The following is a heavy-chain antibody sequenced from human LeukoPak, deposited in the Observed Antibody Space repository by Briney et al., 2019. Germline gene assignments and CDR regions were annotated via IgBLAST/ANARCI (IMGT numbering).Heavy chain of an antibody. CDR3: VKDGNYGSGSYLFDY. J-gene: IGHJ4*02. D-gene: IGHD3-10*01. Sequence: GRSLRLSCAASGFTFDDYAMHWVRQAPGKGLEWVSGISWNSGSIGYADSVKGRFTISGDNAKNSLYLQMNSLRAEDTALYYCVKDGNYGSGSYLFDYWGQGTLVTVSS. CDR2: ISWNSGSI. V-gene: IGHV3-9*01. CDR1: GFTFDDYA.